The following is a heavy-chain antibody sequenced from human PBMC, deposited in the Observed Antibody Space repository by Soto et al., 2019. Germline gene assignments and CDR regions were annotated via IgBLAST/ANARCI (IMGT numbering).Heavy chain of an antibody. D-gene: IGHD5-18*01. CDR2: IYYSGST. V-gene: IGHV4-31*03. CDR1: GGSISSGGYY. Sequence: SETLSLTCTVSGGSISSGGYYWSWIRQHPGKGLEWIGYIYYSGSTYYNPSLKSRVTISVDTSKNQFSLKLSSVIAADTAVYYCARAGYSHGGNWFDPWGQGTLVTVSS. CDR3: ARAGYSHGGNWFDP. J-gene: IGHJ5*02.